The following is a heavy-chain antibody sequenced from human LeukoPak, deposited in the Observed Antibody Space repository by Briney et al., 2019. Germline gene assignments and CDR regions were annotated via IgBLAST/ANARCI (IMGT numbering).Heavy chain of an antibody. CDR1: GYTFTGYY. D-gene: IGHD6-6*01. Sequence: ASVKVSCKASGYTFTGYYMHWVRQAPGQGLEWMGWINPNSGGTNYAQKFQGRVTISVDTSKTQFSLKLSSVTAADTAVYYCASHRIPTRPRFDYWGQGTLVIVSS. J-gene: IGHJ4*02. CDR3: ASHRIPTRPRFDY. CDR2: INPNSGGT. V-gene: IGHV1-2*02.